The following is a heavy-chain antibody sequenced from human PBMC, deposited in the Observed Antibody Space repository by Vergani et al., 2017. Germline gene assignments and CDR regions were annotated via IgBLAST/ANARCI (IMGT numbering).Heavy chain of an antibody. CDR3: AKEGGVYCRGGTCYPEY. Sequence: QVQLVESGGGVVQPGGSLRLSCAASGFTFNSYGMHWVRQAPGKGLEWVASIRSDESRRYYGDSMESPFTISRDNSKNTLYLQMKSLRPEDTAVYYCAKEGGVYCRGGTCYPEYWGQGTLVIVSS. V-gene: IGHV3-30*02. CDR2: IRSDESRR. J-gene: IGHJ4*02. CDR1: GFTFNSYG. D-gene: IGHD2-15*01.